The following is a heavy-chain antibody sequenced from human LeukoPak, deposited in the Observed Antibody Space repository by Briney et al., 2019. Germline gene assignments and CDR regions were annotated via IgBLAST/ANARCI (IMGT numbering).Heavy chain of an antibody. CDR2: INSDGSST. CDR1: GFTFSSYW. Sequence: TGGSLRLSCAASGFTFSSYWMHWVRQAPGKGLVWVSRINSDGSSTGYADSVKGRFTISRDNAKNTLYLQMNSLRAEDTAVYYCARVRSGSYYPYFDYWGQGTLVTVSS. D-gene: IGHD1-26*01. V-gene: IGHV3-74*01. J-gene: IGHJ4*02. CDR3: ARVRSGSYYPYFDY.